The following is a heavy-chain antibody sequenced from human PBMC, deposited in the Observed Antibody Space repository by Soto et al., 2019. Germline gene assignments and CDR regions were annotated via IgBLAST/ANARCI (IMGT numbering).Heavy chain of an antibody. Sequence: ASVKVSCKASGYTFTSYGISWVRQAPGQGLEWMGWISAYNGNTNYAQKLQGRVTMTTDTSTSTAYMELRSLRSDDTAVYYCARDRISYGDYGLRYYYGMDVWGQGTTVTVS. V-gene: IGHV1-18*01. D-gene: IGHD4-17*01. J-gene: IGHJ6*02. CDR2: ISAYNGNT. CDR1: GYTFTSYG. CDR3: ARDRISYGDYGLRYYYGMDV.